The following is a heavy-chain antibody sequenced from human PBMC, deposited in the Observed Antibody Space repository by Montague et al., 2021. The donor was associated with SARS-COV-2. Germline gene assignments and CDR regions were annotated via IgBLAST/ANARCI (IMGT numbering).Heavy chain of an antibody. CDR3: ARERRGSFYFDY. J-gene: IGHJ4*02. CDR2: LYIGENT. V-gene: IGHV3-53*01. CDR1: GFTVSSNH. Sequence: SLRLSCAASGFTVSSNHMTWVRQAPGKGLEWVAVLYIGENTYYADSMKGRFTVSRDNSKNSVHLQMNNLRAEDTAVYYCARERRGSFYFDYWGQGTLVTVSS. D-gene: IGHD3-10*01.